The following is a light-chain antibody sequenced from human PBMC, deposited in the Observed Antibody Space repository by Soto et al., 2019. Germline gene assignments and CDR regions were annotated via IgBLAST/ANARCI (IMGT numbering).Light chain of an antibody. CDR3: CSYGDTSTYVV. Sequence: QSALTQPASVSGSPGQSITISCTGTNSDVGSYDLVSWYQHHPGKAPKLIIFEGSKRPSGLSNRFSGSKSGNTASLTISGLQAEDEADYYCCSYGDTSTYVVFGGGTKLTVL. V-gene: IGLV2-23*01. CDR2: EGS. CDR1: NSDVGSYDL. J-gene: IGLJ2*01.